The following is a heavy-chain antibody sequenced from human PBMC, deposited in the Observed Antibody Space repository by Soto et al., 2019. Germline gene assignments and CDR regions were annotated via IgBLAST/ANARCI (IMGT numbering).Heavy chain of an antibody. D-gene: IGHD2-15*01. Sequence: QVQLVESEGGVVQPGRSLRLSCAASGFTFSSYGMHWVRQAPGKGLEWVAVIWYDGSNKYYADSVKGRFTISRDNSKNTLYLQMNSLRAEDTAVYYCASEYCSGGRCYYYGMDVWGQGTTVTVSS. CDR1: GFTFSSYG. CDR2: IWYDGSNK. V-gene: IGHV3-33*01. CDR3: ASEYCSGGRCYYYGMDV. J-gene: IGHJ6*02.